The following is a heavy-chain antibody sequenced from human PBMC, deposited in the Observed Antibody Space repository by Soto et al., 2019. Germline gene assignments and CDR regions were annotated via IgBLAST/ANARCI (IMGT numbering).Heavy chain of an antibody. CDR3: ARGPPIVGNTTPLDS. CDR2: IYHAGST. D-gene: IGHD1-26*01. CDR1: GGSITNSNW. J-gene: IGHJ4*02. V-gene: IGHV4-4*02. Sequence: PSETRSRTCTVSGGSITNSNWWSWVRLPPAKGLEWIGDIYHAGSTKYNPSLERRVTMSVDTSNNQFALTLTSVTAADTAVYFCARGPPIVGNTTPLDSWGQGNLVTVSS.